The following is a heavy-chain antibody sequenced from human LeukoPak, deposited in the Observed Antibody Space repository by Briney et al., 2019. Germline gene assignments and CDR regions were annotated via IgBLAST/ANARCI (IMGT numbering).Heavy chain of an antibody. V-gene: IGHV3-73*01. CDR1: GFTFSGSA. CDR2: IRSKANSYAT. Sequence: PGGSLRLSCAASGFTFSGSAMHWVRQASGKGLEWVGRIRSKANSYATAYAASVKGRFTISRDDSKNTAYLQMNSLKTEDTAVYYCTREETRRWLQCWYYYYVDVWGKGTTVTVSS. D-gene: IGHD5-24*01. J-gene: IGHJ6*03. CDR3: TREETRRWLQCWYYYYVDV.